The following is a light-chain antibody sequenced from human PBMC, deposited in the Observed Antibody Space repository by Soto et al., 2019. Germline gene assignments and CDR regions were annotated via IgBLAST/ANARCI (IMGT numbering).Light chain of an antibody. CDR2: AAS. CDR1: QTISTH. J-gene: IGKJ2*01. V-gene: IGKV1-39*01. Sequence: DIQMTQSPSSLSASVRDRVTITCRASQTISTHLNRYQQKPGKAPKLLMYAASTLQSGVPSRFRGSGFGTDFTLTINSLQPEDFATYYCQQSLTIPYTFGQGTKLEIK. CDR3: QQSLTIPYT.